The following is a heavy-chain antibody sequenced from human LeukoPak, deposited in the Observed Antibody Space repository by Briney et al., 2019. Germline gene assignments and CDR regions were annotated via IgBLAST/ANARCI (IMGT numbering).Heavy chain of an antibody. Sequence: SETLSLTCTVSGGSISSYYWSWIRQPPGKGLEWIGYIHYSGSTNYNPSLKSRVTISVDTSKNQFSLKLSSVTAADTAVYYCARAYSSSWYFNWFDPWGQGTLVTVSS. D-gene: IGHD6-13*01. CDR3: ARAYSSSWYFNWFDP. CDR1: GGSISSYY. J-gene: IGHJ5*02. V-gene: IGHV4-59*08. CDR2: IHYSGST.